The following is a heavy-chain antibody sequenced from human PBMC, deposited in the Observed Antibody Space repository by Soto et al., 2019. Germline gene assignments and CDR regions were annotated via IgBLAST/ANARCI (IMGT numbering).Heavy chain of an antibody. V-gene: IGHV1-69*02. J-gene: IGHJ4*02. CDR1: GGTFSSYT. CDR2: IIPILGIA. D-gene: IGHD3-22*01. Sequence: QVQLVQSGAEVKKPGSSVKVSCKASGGTFSSYTISWVRQAPGQGLEWMGRIIPILGIANYAQKFQGRVTITADKSTSTAYMEVSSLRSEDTAVYYCARGVDYYDSSGEYWGQGTLVTVSS. CDR3: ARGVDYYDSSGEY.